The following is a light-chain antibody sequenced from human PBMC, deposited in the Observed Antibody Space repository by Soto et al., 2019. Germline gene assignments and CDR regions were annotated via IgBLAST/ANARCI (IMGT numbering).Light chain of an antibody. Sequence: QSVLTQPSSASGTPGQRVTISCSGSSSNIGSNTVNWYQQLPGTAPKLLIYSNYQRPSGVPDRISGSKSGTSASLAISGLQSEDEADYYCAAWDDSLNGVIFGGETKLTVL. CDR1: SSNIGSNT. J-gene: IGLJ2*01. V-gene: IGLV1-44*01. CDR2: SNY. CDR3: AAWDDSLNGVI.